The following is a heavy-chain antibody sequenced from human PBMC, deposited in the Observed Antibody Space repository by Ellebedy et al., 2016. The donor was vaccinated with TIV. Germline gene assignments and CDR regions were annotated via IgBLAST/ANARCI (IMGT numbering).Heavy chain of an antibody. CDR2: IGYDGSRK. CDR3: ASSSTSPLGH. V-gene: IGHV3-30*02. J-gene: IGHJ4*02. CDR1: GFPFAYYG. D-gene: IGHD2-2*01. Sequence: PGGSLRLSCAASGFPFAYYGMHWVRQAPGGGLEWVAFIGYDGSRKHYADSVRGRFAISNDNSKNTLYLQMNSLRSDDTAVYYCASSSTSPLGHWGQGTLVTVSS.